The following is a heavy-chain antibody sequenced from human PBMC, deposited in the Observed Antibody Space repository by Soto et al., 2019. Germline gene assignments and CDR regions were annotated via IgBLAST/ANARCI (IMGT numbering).Heavy chain of an antibody. V-gene: IGHV1-18*01. D-gene: IGHD6-13*01. CDR3: ASLPLRDNIAAAGGEFDY. CDR1: GYTFTSYG. J-gene: IGHJ4*02. Sequence: ASVKVSCKASGYTFTSYGINWVRQAPGQGLEWMGWISADNGNTNYAQKFQGRVTMTTDTSTSTAYMELSSVTAADTAVYYCASLPLRDNIAAAGGEFDYWGQGTLVTVSS. CDR2: ISADNGNT.